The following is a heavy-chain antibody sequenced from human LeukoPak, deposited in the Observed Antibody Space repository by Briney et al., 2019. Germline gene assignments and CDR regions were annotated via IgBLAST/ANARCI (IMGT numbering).Heavy chain of an antibody. Sequence: VGSLRLSCAASGFTFSSYGMHWVRQAPGKGLVWVSRINSDGSSTSYADSVKGRFTISRDNAKNTLYLQMNSLRAEDTAVYYCAREDEAGIYYYYMHVWGKGTTVTVSS. CDR1: GFTFSSYG. D-gene: IGHD3-10*01. CDR3: AREDEAGIYYYYMHV. CDR2: INSDGSST. J-gene: IGHJ6*03. V-gene: IGHV3-74*01.